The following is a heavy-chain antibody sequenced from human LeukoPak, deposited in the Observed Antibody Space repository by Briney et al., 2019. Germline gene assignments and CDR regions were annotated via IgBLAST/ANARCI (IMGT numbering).Heavy chain of an antibody. CDR1: GFTFSTYW. V-gene: IGHV3-7*01. J-gene: IGHJ5*01. D-gene: IGHD5-24*01. CDR3: ARDGGGYDS. Sequence: GGSLRLSCAASGFTFSTYWMSWVRQTPGKGLEWGANIKEDGSRQYYVDSVKGRFTISRGNAKNSLYLQMNSLRVEDTAVYYCARDGGGYDSWGQGTLVTVSS. CDR2: IKEDGSRQ.